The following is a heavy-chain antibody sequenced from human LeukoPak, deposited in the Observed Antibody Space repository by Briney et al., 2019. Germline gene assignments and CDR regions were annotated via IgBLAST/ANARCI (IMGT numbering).Heavy chain of an antibody. J-gene: IGHJ5*02. Sequence: ASVKVSCKASGGTFISYAISWVRQAPGQGREWMGRIIPILGIANYAQKFQGRVTITADKSTSTAYMELSSLRSEDTAVYYCALPGIAVAGTLPWFDPWGQGTLVTVSS. CDR1: GGTFISYA. CDR2: IIPILGIA. V-gene: IGHV1-69*04. D-gene: IGHD6-19*01. CDR3: ALPGIAVAGTLPWFDP.